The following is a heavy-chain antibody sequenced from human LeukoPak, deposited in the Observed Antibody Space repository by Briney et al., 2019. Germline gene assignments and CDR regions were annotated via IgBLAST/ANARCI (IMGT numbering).Heavy chain of an antibody. D-gene: IGHD6-6*01. Sequence: ASVKVSCKASGYSFTNYAMNWVRQAPGQGLEWMGWIHPSTGNPTYAQGFTGRFVFSLDTSVSTTYLQISSLKAEDTAVYYCARPPPFGARLPFDPWGQGTLVTVSS. CDR3: ARPPPFGARLPFDP. V-gene: IGHV7-4-1*02. J-gene: IGHJ5*02. CDR2: IHPSTGNP. CDR1: GYSFTNYA.